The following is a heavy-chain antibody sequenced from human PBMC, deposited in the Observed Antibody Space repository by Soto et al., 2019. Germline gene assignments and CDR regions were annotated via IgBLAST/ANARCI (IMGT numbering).Heavy chain of an antibody. Sequence: EVQLLESGGGLVQPGGSLRLSCAASGITFSSYAMSWVRQAPGKGLAWVSAISGSGGSTYYADSVKGRFTTSRDNSKNTLYLQMNCLRAVDTAVYYCARLSSGWYFDYWGQGTLVTVSS. D-gene: IGHD6-19*01. CDR1: GITFSSYA. V-gene: IGHV3-23*01. CDR3: ARLSSGWYFDY. J-gene: IGHJ4*02. CDR2: ISGSGGST.